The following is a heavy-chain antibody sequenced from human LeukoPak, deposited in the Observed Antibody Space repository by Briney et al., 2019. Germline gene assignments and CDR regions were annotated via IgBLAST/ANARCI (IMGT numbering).Heavy chain of an antibody. CDR3: ARDAPDLYDILRMNWFDP. CDR1: GGSISSYY. V-gene: IGHV4-59*12. Sequence: PSETLSLTCTVSGGSISSYYWSWIRQPPGKGLEWIGYIYYSGSTNYNPSLKSRVTISVDTSKNQFSLKLSSVTAADTAVYYCARDAPDLYDILRMNWFDPWGQGTLVTVSS. J-gene: IGHJ5*02. CDR2: IYYSGST. D-gene: IGHD3-9*01.